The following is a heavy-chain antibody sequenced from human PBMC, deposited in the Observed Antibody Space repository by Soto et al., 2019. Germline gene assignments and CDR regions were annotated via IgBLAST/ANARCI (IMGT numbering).Heavy chain of an antibody. CDR1: GGTFSSYP. V-gene: IGHV1-69*13. D-gene: IGHD1-26*01. J-gene: IGHJ6*02. CDR3: ARVGHVTNYGMAV. Sequence: SVKVSCKASGGTFSSYPINWLRQAPGQGLEWMGGIIPFFGTSNIAQKFQGRVTIIADESTSTVYMELRSLRSEDTAVYYCARVGHVTNYGMAVWGQGTTVTVSS. CDR2: IIPFFGTS.